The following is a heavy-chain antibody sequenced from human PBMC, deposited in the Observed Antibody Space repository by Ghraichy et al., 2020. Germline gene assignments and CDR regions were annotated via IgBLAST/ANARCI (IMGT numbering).Heavy chain of an antibody. CDR3: ARQFCGGRCYNNWFDP. D-gene: IGHD2-15*01. V-gene: IGHV6-1*01. CDR2: TYYRSQWSN. CDR1: GDSVSSNSAA. J-gene: IGHJ5*02. Sequence: SETLSLTCAISGDSVSSNSAAWNWIRQSPSRGLEWLGRTYYRSQWSNDYAVSVKSRMTINPDTSKNQFSLQLNSVTPEDTAVYYCARQFCGGRCYNNWFDPWGQGTLVTVSS.